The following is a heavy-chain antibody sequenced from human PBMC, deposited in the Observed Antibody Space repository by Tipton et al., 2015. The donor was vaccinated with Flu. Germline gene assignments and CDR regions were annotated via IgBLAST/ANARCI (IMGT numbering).Heavy chain of an antibody. J-gene: IGHJ4*02. V-gene: IGHV4-38-2*01. D-gene: IGHD3-10*01. Sequence: TLSLTCAVSGYSISRGYYWGWIRQPPGKGLEWIGSIYRSGTTYYNPSLKSRVTISVDTSKTQFSLNLSSVTAADTAVYYCARLTYYYGSGTSDYWGQGTLVTVSS. CDR2: IYRSGTT. CDR1: GYSISRGYY. CDR3: ARLTYYYGSGTSDY.